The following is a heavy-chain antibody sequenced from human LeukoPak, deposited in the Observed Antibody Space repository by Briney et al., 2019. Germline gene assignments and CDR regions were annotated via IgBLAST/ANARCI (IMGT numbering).Heavy chain of an antibody. V-gene: IGHV4-59*01. CDR2: IYYSGST. J-gene: IGHJ4*02. D-gene: IGHD4-17*01. CDR3: ARGARGYGDADY. Sequence: PSETLSLTCTVSGGSISSYYWSWIRQPPGKGLEWIGYIYYSGSTNYNPSLKSRVTISVDTSKNQFSLKLSSVTAADTAVYYCARGARGYGDADYWGQGTLVTVSS. CDR1: GGSISSYY.